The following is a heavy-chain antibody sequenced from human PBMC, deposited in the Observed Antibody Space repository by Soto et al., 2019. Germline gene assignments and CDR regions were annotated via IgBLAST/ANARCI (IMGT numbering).Heavy chain of an antibody. CDR1: GGSISSSSYY. Sequence: QLQLQESGPGLVKPSETLSLTCTVSGGSISSSSYYWGWIRQPPGKGLEWIGSIYYSGSTYYNPPLKSRVTISVDTSKNQFSLKLSSVTAADTAVYYCARRGSGSYSDYWGQGTLVTVSS. D-gene: IGHD3-10*01. CDR3: ARRGSGSYSDY. J-gene: IGHJ4*02. V-gene: IGHV4-39*01. CDR2: IYYSGST.